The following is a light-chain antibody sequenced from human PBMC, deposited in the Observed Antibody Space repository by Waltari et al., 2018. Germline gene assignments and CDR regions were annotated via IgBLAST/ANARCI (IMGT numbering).Light chain of an antibody. Sequence: QAALTQPASVSGSPGQSITISCTGPSSDVGTYNLVSWYQQHPGKAPKLMIYGCNKRPAGVSNRVPGSKSSNMASLTISVLQAQDEADYYCCSYAGSSAPRVFGGGTKLTVL. CDR2: GCN. J-gene: IGLJ3*02. CDR1: SSDVGTYNL. CDR3: CSYAGSSAPRV. V-gene: IGLV2-23*01.